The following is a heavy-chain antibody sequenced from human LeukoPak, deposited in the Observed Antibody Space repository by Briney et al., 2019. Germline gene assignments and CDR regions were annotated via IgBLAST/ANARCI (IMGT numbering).Heavy chain of an antibody. D-gene: IGHD3-10*01. Sequence: SETLSLTCAVYGGSFSGYYWSWISQPPGKGLEWIGEINHSGSTNYNPSLKSRVTISVDTSKNQFSLKLSSVTAADTAVYYCARSKASGAFNWFDPWGQGTLVTVSS. J-gene: IGHJ5*02. CDR3: ARSKASGAFNWFDP. V-gene: IGHV4-34*01. CDR1: GGSFSGYY. CDR2: INHSGST.